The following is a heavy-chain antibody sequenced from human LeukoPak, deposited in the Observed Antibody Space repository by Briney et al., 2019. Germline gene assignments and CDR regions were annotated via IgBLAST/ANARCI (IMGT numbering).Heavy chain of an antibody. CDR2: IIPIFGTA. J-gene: IGHJ5*02. V-gene: IGHV1-69*13. D-gene: IGHD6-13*01. Sequence: SVKVSCKASGGTFSSYAISWVRQAPGQGLEWMGGIIPIFGTANYAQKFQGRVTITADESTSTAYMELSSLRSEDTAVYYCARGLHIAAAGIPNINWFDPWGQGTLVTVSS. CDR1: GGTFSSYA. CDR3: ARGLHIAAAGIPNINWFDP.